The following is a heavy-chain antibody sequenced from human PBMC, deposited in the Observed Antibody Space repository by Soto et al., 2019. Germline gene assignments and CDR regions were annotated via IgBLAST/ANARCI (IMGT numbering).Heavy chain of an antibody. Sequence: EVRLLESGGGLVQPGGSLRLSCAASGVTFSTYAMSWVRQAPGKGLEWVSAISRSGGSTYYADSVKGRFTVSRDNPENMLYLQMNSLRAEDTAVYFCAKGSASTYYFDSWGQGTLVTVSS. CDR2: ISRSGGST. J-gene: IGHJ4*02. CDR3: AKGSASTYYFDS. CDR1: GVTFSTYA. D-gene: IGHD6-19*01. V-gene: IGHV3-23*01.